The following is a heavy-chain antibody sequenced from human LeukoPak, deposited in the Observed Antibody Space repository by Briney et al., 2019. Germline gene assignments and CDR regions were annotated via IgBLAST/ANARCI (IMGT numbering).Heavy chain of an antibody. V-gene: IGHV3-21*01. D-gene: IGHD2-15*01. CDR2: ISSSSSYI. CDR1: GFTFSSYS. CDR3: ARLGLGYCSGGSCYSIDY. J-gene: IGHJ4*02. Sequence: KAGGSLRLSCAASGFTFSSYSMNWVRQAPGKGLEWVSSISSSSSYIYYADSVKGRFTISRDNAKNSLYLQMNSLRAEDTAVYYCARLGLGYCSGGSCYSIDYWGQGTLVTVSS.